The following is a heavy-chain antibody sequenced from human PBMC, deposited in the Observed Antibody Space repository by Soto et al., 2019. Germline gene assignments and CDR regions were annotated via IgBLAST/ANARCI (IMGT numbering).Heavy chain of an antibody. CDR3: ARDRKNSGWYEGGMDV. V-gene: IGHV1-69*13. CDR2: IIPIFGTA. CDR1: GGTFSSYA. Sequence: SVKVSCKASGGTFSSYAISWVRQAPGQGLEWMGGIIPIFGTANYAQKFQGRVTITADESTSTAYMELSSLRSEDTAVYYCARDRKNSGWYEGGMDVWGQGTTVTVSS. D-gene: IGHD6-19*01. J-gene: IGHJ6*02.